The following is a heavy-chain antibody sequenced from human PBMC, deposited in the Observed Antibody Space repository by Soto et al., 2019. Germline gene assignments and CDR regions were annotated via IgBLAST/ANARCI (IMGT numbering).Heavy chain of an antibody. D-gene: IGHD3-10*01. CDR1: AFPFSTTD. CDR2: IDGSGGTT. CDR3: LKNSGWFNT. J-gene: IGHJ5*01. V-gene: IGHV3-23*04. Sequence: EFQLVQSGGGLVRPGGSLRLACAASAFPFSTTDMSWVRQAPGKGLEWVSTIDGSGGTTYYTDSVEGRFTISRDNSRSTVSLQMNSLRADDTALYYCLKNSGWFNTWGQGAQVTVSS.